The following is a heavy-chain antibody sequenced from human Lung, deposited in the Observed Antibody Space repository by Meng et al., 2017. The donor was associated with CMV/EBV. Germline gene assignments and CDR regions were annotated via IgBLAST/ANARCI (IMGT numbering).Heavy chain of an antibody. CDR3: ARGLAQSNTNFGAPHAY. D-gene: IGHD3-3*01. CDR1: GFSFDTYW. V-gene: IGHV3-7*01. J-gene: IGHJ4*02. CDR2: IKSDGSEN. Sequence: GESXKISCVGSGFSFDTYWMTWARQAPGKGLEWVANIKSDGSENNVLDAVKGRFTISRDNAKNTLYLQMNRLRTEDTAFYYCARGLAQSNTNFGAPHAYWXQGIXVTVSS.